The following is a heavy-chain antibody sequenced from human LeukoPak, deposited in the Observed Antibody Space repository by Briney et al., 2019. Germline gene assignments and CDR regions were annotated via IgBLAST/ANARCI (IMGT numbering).Heavy chain of an antibody. D-gene: IGHD2-2*01. CDR3: ARARKPVVPAALNWFDP. CDR1: GGTFSSYA. J-gene: IGHJ5*02. CDR2: IIPIFGTA. Sequence: ASVKVSCKASGGTFSSYATSWVRQAPGQGLEWMGGIIPIFGTANYAQKFQGRVTITTDESTSTAYMELSSLRSEDTAVYYCARARKPVVPAALNWFDPWGQGTLVTVSS. V-gene: IGHV1-69*05.